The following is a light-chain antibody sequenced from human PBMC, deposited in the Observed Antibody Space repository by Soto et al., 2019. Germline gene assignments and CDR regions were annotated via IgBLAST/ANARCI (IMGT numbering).Light chain of an antibody. J-gene: IGLJ1*01. CDR2: DVS. CDR1: SSDVGDYNY. Sequence: QSALTQPRSVSGSPGQSVTISCTGTSSDVGDYNYVSWYQQQPGKAPKLMIYDVSKRPSGVPDRFSGSKSGNTASLTISGLQAEDEADYYCCSSAGSYSLYVFGTGTKVTVL. CDR3: CSSAGSYSLYV. V-gene: IGLV2-11*01.